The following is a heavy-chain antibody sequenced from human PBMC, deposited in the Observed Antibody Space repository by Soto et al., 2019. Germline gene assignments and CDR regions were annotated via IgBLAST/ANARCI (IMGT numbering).Heavy chain of an antibody. J-gene: IGHJ6*02. CDR2: IYYSGST. CDR1: DGSISSGDYY. Sequence: QVQLQESGPGMVQPSQTLSLTCTVSDGSISSGDYYWSWIRQPPGKGLEWIGYIYYSGSTYYNPSLNSRVTISVDTSKNQFSLKLSSVTAADTAVYYRARGAYYIFTGYYDVMDVWGQGTTVTVSS. CDR3: ARGAYYIFTGYYDVMDV. D-gene: IGHD3-9*01. V-gene: IGHV4-30-4*01.